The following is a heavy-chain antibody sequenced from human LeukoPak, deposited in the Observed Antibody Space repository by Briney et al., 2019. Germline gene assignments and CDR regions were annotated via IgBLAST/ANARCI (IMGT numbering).Heavy chain of an antibody. CDR3: AREKSGTYFFDY. J-gene: IGHJ4*02. CDR1: GYTFTNCY. D-gene: IGHD1-26*01. Sequence: ASVKVSCKASGYTFTNCYIHWVRQAPGQGLEWMGIINPGGAPTSYAQKFQGRLIMTRDTSTSTVYMELSSLRSEDTAVYYCAREKSGTYFFDYWGQGTLVTVSS. CDR2: INPGGAPT. V-gene: IGHV1-46*01.